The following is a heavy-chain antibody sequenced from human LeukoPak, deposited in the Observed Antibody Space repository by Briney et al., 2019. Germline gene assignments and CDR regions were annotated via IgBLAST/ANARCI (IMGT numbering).Heavy chain of an antibody. CDR2: MLPIFGTA. D-gene: IGHD6-13*01. CDR3: ATDPNPYSSTSGYFDF. V-gene: IGHV1-69*13. CDR1: GGNVRNYG. Sequence: SVKVSCKASGGNVRNYGFHWVRQAPGQGLEGMGGMLPIFGTANYAQKFQGRVTITADESSNTASLDLSSLTSEDTAVYYCATDPNPYSSTSGYFDFWGQGTLVTVSS. J-gene: IGHJ4*02.